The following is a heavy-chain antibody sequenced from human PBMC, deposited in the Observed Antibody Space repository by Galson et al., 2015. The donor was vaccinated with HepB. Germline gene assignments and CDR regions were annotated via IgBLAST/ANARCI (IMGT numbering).Heavy chain of an antibody. D-gene: IGHD1-1*01. J-gene: IGHJ4*02. V-gene: IGHV6-1*01. CDR2: TYYRSQWYS. Sequence: CAISGDSVSSRTASWNWIRQSPSRGLEWLGRTYYRSQWYSEYSASVRGRMTISPDTSENQFSLHLSSVTPADTAIYFCARAWTSRPSTRQTDHFDYRGQGTLVTVSS. CDR1: GDSVSSRTAS. CDR3: ARAWTSRPSTRQTDHFDY.